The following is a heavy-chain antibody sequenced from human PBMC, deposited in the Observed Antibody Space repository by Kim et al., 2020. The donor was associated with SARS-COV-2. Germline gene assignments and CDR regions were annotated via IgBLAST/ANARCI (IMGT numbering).Heavy chain of an antibody. Sequence: YADSVKGRFTTSRHISNNTLYLQMNSLRTEDTAVYYCARDGGYNYYGMDVWGQGTSVTVSS. V-gene: IGHV3-53*04. J-gene: IGHJ6*02. D-gene: IGHD3-16*01. CDR3: ARDGGYNYYGMDV.